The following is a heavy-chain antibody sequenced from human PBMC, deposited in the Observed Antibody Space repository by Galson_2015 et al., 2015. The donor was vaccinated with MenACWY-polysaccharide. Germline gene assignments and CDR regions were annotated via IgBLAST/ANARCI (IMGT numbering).Heavy chain of an antibody. Sequence: SVKVSCKASGYMFTTYGISWVPQAPGQGLEWIGWINSYNGNASYAHTLQGRVIMTTHTSPTTAYMELRSLRPDDTAVYYCARDLWVTVTPLNYYGMDVWGQGTTVTVSS. CDR2: INSYNGNA. CDR1: GYMFTTYG. D-gene: IGHD4-17*01. CDR3: ARDLWVTVTPLNYYGMDV. V-gene: IGHV1-18*01. J-gene: IGHJ6*02.